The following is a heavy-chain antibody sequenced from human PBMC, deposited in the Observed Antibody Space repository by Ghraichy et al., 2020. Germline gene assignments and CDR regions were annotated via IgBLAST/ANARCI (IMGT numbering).Heavy chain of an antibody. CDR2: ISGSGGST. V-gene: IGHV3-23*01. D-gene: IGHD3-22*01. CDR1: GFTFSSYA. J-gene: IGHJ4*02. CDR3: AKAPPADSSGYYLDYFDY. Sequence: GGSLRLSCAASGFTFSSYAMSWVRQAPGKGLEWVSAISGSGGSTYYADSVKGRFTISRDNSKNTLYLQMNSPRAEDTAVYYCAKAPPADSSGYYLDYFDYWGQGTLVTVSS.